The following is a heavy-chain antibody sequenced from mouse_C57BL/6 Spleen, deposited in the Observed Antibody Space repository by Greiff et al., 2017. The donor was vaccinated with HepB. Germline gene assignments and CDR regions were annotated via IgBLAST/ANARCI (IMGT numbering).Heavy chain of an antibody. D-gene: IGHD4-1*01. CDR3: ARGGTGTYYAMDY. CDR1: GYTFTSYW. J-gene: IGHJ4*01. CDR2: IHPNSGST. V-gene: IGHV1-64*01. Sequence: QVQLQQPGAELVKPGASVKLSCKASGYTFTSYWMHWVKQRPGQGLEWIGMIHPNSGSTNYNEKFKSKATLTVDKSSSTAYMQRSSLTSEDSAVYYCARGGTGTYYAMDYWGQGTSVTVSS.